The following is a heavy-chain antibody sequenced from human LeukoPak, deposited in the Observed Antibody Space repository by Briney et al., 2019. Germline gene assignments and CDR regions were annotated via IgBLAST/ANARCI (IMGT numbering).Heavy chain of an antibody. J-gene: IGHJ4*02. V-gene: IGHV5-51*01. CDR1: GYRFTAYW. Sequence: GESLKISFKASGYRFTAYWIGWVRPMPGKGLEWMGIIYPDDSDTRYSPSFQGQVTISVDKSISTAYLQWSSLKASDSAIYFCARRIAGSGSDYWGQGTLVTVSS. D-gene: IGHD2/OR15-2a*01. CDR2: IYPDDSDT. CDR3: ARRIAGSGSDY.